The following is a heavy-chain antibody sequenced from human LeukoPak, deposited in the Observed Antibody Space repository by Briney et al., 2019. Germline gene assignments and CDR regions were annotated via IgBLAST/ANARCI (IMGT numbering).Heavy chain of an antibody. D-gene: IGHD4-17*01. Sequence: SETLSLTCTVSGGSISSYYWSWIRQPPGKGLEWIGYIYTSGSTNYNPSLKSRVSISVDTSKNQFSLKLSSVTAADTAVYYCARLRYGDFYYYYMDVWGKGTTVTVSS. J-gene: IGHJ6*03. CDR2: IYTSGST. V-gene: IGHV4-4*09. CDR3: ARLRYGDFYYYYMDV. CDR1: GGSISSYY.